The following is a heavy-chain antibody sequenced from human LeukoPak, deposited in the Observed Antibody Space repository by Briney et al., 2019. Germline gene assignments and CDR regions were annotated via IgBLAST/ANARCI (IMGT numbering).Heavy chain of an antibody. Sequence: EASVKVSCKASGYTFTGYYMHWVRQAPGQGLEWMGWINPNSGGTNYAQKFQGRVTMTRDTSISTAYMELSRLRSDDTAVYYCARGGVYDSSLGGVLFWGQGTLVTVSS. D-gene: IGHD3-22*01. CDR2: INPNSGGT. V-gene: IGHV1-2*02. J-gene: IGHJ4*02. CDR1: GYTFTGYY. CDR3: ARGGVYDSSLGGVLF.